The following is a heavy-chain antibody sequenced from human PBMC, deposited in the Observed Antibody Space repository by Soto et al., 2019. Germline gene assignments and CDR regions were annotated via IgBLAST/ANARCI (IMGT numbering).Heavy chain of an antibody. CDR1: GGSTDSLY. CDR3: ARQGYYDLLSGYYLFDY. J-gene: IGHJ4*02. Sequence: QVQLQESGPGLVKPSETLFVTCTVSGGSTDSLYWSWVRQPPGKGLEWIGYVSYSASTTYNPSLKSRVIVSIDTSKNHFSLKLTSVTAADTAVYYCARQGYYDLLSGYYLFDYWGQGILVTVSS. D-gene: IGHD3-3*01. V-gene: IGHV4-59*08. CDR2: VSYSAST.